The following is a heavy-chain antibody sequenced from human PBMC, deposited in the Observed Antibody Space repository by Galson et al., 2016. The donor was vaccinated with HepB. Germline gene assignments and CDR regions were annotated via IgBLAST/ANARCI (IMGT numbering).Heavy chain of an antibody. D-gene: IGHD6-13*01. CDR1: GFTVSNNY. V-gene: IGHV3-53*01. CDR2: IYSGGNT. CDR3: ARGGGAAAAA. Sequence: SLRLSCAASGFTVSNNYMRWVRQAPGKALEWVSLIYSGGNTHYADSVKGRFTISRDSSKNTLYLQMNSLRVDDTAVYYCARGGGAAAAAWGQGTLVTASS. J-gene: IGHJ5*02.